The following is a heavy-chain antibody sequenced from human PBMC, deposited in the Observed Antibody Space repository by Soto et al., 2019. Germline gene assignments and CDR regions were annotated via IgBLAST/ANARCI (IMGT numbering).Heavy chain of an antibody. Sequence: PSETLSLTCTVSGGSISSYYWSWIRQPPGKGLEWIGYIYYSGSTYYNPSLKSRVTISVDTSKNQFSLKLSSVTAADTAVYYCATRITMVRGVPKWGQGTLVTVSS. V-gene: IGHV4-59*04. J-gene: IGHJ4*02. CDR1: GGSISSYY. D-gene: IGHD3-10*01. CDR2: IYYSGST. CDR3: ATRITMVRGVPK.